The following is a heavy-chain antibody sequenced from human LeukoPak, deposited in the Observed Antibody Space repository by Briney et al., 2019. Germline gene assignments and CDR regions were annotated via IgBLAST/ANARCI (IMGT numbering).Heavy chain of an antibody. CDR2: INPNSGGR. D-gene: IGHD1-26*01. CDR3: ARGIIQLELGY. J-gene: IGHJ4*02. V-gene: IGHV1-2*02. Sequence: ATVKVSCKASGYTFTGYYMHWVRQAPGQGLEWMGWINPNSGGRNYAQKFQGRVTMTRDTSISTAYMELSRLRSDDTAVYYCARGIIQLELGYWGQGTLVTV. CDR1: GYTFTGYY.